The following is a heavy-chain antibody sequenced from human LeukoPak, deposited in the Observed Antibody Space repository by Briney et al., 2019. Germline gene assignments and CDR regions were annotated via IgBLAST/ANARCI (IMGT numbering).Heavy chain of an antibody. V-gene: IGHV1-46*01. CDR3: ARANLIAAAGKALGY. CDR1: GYTFTSYY. CDR2: INPSGGST. J-gene: IGHJ4*02. Sequence: ASVKVSCKASGYTFTSYYMHWVRQAPGQGLEWMGIINPSGGSTSYAQKFQGRVTMTRDTSTSTVYMELSSLRSEDTAVYYCARANLIAAAGKALGYWGQGTLVTVSS. D-gene: IGHD6-13*01.